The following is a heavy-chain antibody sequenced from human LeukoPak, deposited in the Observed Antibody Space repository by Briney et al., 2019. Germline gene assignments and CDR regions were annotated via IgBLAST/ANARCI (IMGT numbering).Heavy chain of an antibody. V-gene: IGHV4-4*07. CDR1: GGSFSGYY. D-gene: IGHD3-22*01. CDR3: PRDRYYYDSSGYYLLDY. J-gene: IGHJ4*02. Sequence: PSETLSLTCAVYGGSFSGYYWSWIRQPAGKGLEWIGRIHTSGSTNYNPSLKSRVTMSVDTSKNQFSLRLSSVTAADTAVYYCPRDRYYYDSSGYYLLDYWGQGTLVTVSS. CDR2: IHTSGST.